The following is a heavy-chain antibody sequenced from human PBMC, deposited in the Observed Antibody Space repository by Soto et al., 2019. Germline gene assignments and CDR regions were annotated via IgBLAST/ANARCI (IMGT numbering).Heavy chain of an antibody. J-gene: IGHJ6*02. Sequence: ASVKVSCKASGYTLSNYAMHWVRQAPGQRLEWMGWINAGNGDIKYSQKFQGRVSITRDTSASTAYMELSSLRSEDTAVYYCAGGMDDILTEPYYYYYGMDVWGQGTTVTVSS. CDR1: GYTLSNYA. CDR2: INAGNGDI. D-gene: IGHD3-9*01. CDR3: AGGMDDILTEPYYYYYGMDV. V-gene: IGHV1-3*01.